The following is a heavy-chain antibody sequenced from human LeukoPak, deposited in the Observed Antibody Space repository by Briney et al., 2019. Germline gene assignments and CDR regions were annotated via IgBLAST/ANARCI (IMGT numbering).Heavy chain of an antibody. CDR3: ARPDDVVVVAVGVPLYAFDI. Sequence: PSETLSLTCTVSGGSISSSSYYWGWIRQPPGKGLEWIGCIYYSGSTYYNPSLKSRVTISVDTSKNQFSLKLSSVTAADTAVYYCARPDDVVVVAVGVPLYAFDIWGQGTMVTVSS. V-gene: IGHV4-39*01. CDR2: IYYSGST. CDR1: GGSISSSSYY. J-gene: IGHJ3*02. D-gene: IGHD2-15*01.